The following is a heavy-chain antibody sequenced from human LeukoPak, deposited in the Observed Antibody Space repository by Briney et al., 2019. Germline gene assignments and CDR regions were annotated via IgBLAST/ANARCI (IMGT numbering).Heavy chain of an antibody. CDR3: ARPAMSNSYDSSGYFV. Sequence: SGTLSLTCTVSGGSLSSSHYYWGWIRQPPGKGLEWIGSIYYSVSTYYNPSLKSRVTISVDTSKNQFSLQLPSVTAADTAVYYCARPAMSNSYDSSGYFVWGQGTLVTVSS. V-gene: IGHV4-39*01. CDR2: IYYSVST. CDR1: GGSLSSSHYY. J-gene: IGHJ4*02. D-gene: IGHD3-22*01.